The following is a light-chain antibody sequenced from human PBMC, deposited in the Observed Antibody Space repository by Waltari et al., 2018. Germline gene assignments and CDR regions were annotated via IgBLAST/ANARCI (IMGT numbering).Light chain of an antibody. V-gene: IGLV5-37*01. Sequence: QPVLTQPPSSSASPGESARLTCTLPSDITVVDFNIYWYQQNPGSPPRFLLYYKSDSEKAQGSGVPSRFSGAKDASANAGILLISGLQSEDEADYYCMFWPSNVWVFGGGTKLTVL. J-gene: IGLJ3*02. CDR1: SDITVVDFN. CDR3: MFWPSNVWV. CDR2: YKSDSEK.